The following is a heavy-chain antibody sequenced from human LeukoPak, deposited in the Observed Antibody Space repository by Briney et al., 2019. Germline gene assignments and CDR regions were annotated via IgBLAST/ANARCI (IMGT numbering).Heavy chain of an antibody. CDR1: GFTFKNAW. CDR3: TTDLRWYNIWYAGY. J-gene: IGHJ4*02. D-gene: IGHD1-14*01. CDR2: IKSNTDGGTI. Sequence: PGGSLRLSCAASGFTFKNAWMSWVRQAPGKGLEWLGRIKSNTDGGTIDYAAPVKGRCTISRDDSEKMLFLQMNSLITEDTAVYHCTTDLRWYNIWYAGYWGQGTLVTVSS. V-gene: IGHV3-15*01.